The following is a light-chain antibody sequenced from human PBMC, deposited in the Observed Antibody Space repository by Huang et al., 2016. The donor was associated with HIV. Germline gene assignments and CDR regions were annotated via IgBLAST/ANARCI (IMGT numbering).Light chain of an antibody. J-gene: IGKJ3*01. CDR3: QQYDVFPLT. Sequence: DVQMTQSPSSLSASVGDRVTITCQASRDISHYLNWFQQKPGEVPNLLIFDASSLAIGVPGRFIGSGSGTDFTLTISSLQPEDFAMYFCQQYDVFPLTFGPGTKVDIK. CDR1: RDISHY. CDR2: DAS. V-gene: IGKV1-33*01.